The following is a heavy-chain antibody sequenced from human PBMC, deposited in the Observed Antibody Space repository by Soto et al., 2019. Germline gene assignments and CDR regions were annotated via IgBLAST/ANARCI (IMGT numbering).Heavy chain of an antibody. Sequence: GGSLRLSCAASGFTFSSYSMNWVRQAPGKGLEWVSYISSSSSTIYYADSVKGRFTISRDNAKNSLYLQINSLRAEDTAVYYCASDQYYYDSSGYRYYGMDVWGQGTTVTVSS. V-gene: IGHV3-48*01. D-gene: IGHD3-22*01. CDR2: ISSSSSTI. CDR1: GFTFSSYS. CDR3: ASDQYYYDSSGYRYYGMDV. J-gene: IGHJ6*02.